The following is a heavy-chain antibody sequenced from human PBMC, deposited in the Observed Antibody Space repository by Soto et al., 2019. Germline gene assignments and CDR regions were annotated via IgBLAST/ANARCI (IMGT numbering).Heavy chain of an antibody. D-gene: IGHD2-21*01. CDR1: GGTFSDHY. CDR2: IRNKANSYTT. CDR3: SRAGILTTPYFFDY. J-gene: IGHJ4*01. Sequence: PGGSLRLSCIASGGTFSDHYNDCVRQAPGKGLEWVGRIRNKANSYTTEYAASVKGRFTISRDDSKNLLFLQMYSLKTEDTAVYYYSRAGILTTPYFFDYWGQGTLVTVSS. V-gene: IGHV3-72*01.